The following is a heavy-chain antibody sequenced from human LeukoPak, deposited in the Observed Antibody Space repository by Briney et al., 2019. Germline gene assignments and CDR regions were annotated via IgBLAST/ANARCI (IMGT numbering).Heavy chain of an antibody. CDR3: ARETGSSGYYIDY. Sequence: ASVKVSCKASGYTFTSYYMHWVRQAPGQGLEWMGIINPSGGSTSYAQKFQGRVTMTRDTSISTAYMELSRLRSDDTAVYYCARETGSSGYYIDYWGQGTLVTVSS. J-gene: IGHJ4*02. D-gene: IGHD3-22*01. CDR2: INPSGGST. CDR1: GYTFTSYY. V-gene: IGHV1-46*01.